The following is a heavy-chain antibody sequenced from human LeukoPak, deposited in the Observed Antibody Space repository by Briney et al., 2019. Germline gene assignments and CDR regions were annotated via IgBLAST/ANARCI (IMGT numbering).Heavy chain of an antibody. D-gene: IGHD1-26*01. CDR2: IIPIFGTA. CDR3: ARAVGATPWSYYFDY. Sequence: SVKVSCKASGGTFSSYAISWVRQAPGQGLEWMGGIIPIFGTANYAQKFQGRVTITADESTSTAYMELSSLRSENTAVYYCARAVGATPWSYYFDYWGQGTLVTVSS. CDR1: GGTFSSYA. J-gene: IGHJ4*02. V-gene: IGHV1-69*13.